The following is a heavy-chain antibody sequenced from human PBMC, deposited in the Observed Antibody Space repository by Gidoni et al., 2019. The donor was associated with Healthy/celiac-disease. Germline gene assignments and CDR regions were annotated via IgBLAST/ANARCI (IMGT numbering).Heavy chain of an antibody. CDR3: ASRIVGDKGIDY. J-gene: IGHJ4*02. D-gene: IGHD1-26*01. Sequence: EVQLLESGGGLVQPGGSLRLSCAASGFTFSSYAMSWVRQAPGKGLEWVSAISGSGGSTYYADSVKGRFTISRDNSKNTLYLQMNSRRAEDTAVYYCASRIVGDKGIDYWGQGTLVTVSS. V-gene: IGHV3-23*01. CDR2: ISGSGGST. CDR1: GFTFSSYA.